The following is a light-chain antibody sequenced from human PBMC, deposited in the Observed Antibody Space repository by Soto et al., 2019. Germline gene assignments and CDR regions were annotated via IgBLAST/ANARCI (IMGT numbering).Light chain of an antibody. CDR2: KAS. CDR3: QQYNSYPLT. Sequence: DIPMTQSPSTLSASVGDRVTITCRASQSISSWLAWYQQKPGKAPKILIYKASTLERGVPSRFSGSESGTEFTLTITSLQPDDFATYYCQQYNSYPLTFGGGTKVEIK. CDR1: QSISSW. J-gene: IGKJ4*01. V-gene: IGKV1-5*03.